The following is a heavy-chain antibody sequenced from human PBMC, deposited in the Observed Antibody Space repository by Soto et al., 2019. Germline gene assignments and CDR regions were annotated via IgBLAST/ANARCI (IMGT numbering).Heavy chain of an antibody. CDR3: ARSSVAGTWGYYFDY. CDR1: GFIFTNYA. V-gene: IGHV3-30-3*01. Sequence: QVHRVESGGGVVQPGRSLRLSCAASGFIFTNYAMHWVRQAPGKGLEWVAVISYDGNHEYYADSVRGRFTISRDNSKNTLYLQMDSLRADDTALYYCARSSVAGTWGYYFDYWGQGALVTVSS. CDR2: ISYDGNHE. J-gene: IGHJ4*02. D-gene: IGHD6-19*01.